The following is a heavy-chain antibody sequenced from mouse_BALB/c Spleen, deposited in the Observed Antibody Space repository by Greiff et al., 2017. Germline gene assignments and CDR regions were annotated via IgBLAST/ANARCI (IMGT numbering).Heavy chain of an antibody. D-gene: IGHD2-4*01. Sequence: DVKLVESGGGLVKPGGSLKLSCAASGFTFSSYAMSWVRQTPEKRLEWVASISSGGSTYYPDSVKGRFTISRDNARNILYLQMSSLRSEDTAMYYCARGRGIYYDYDGFAYWGQGTLVTVSA. CDR1: GFTFSSYA. J-gene: IGHJ3*01. CDR3: ARGRGIYYDYDGFAY. V-gene: IGHV5-6-5*01. CDR2: ISSGGST.